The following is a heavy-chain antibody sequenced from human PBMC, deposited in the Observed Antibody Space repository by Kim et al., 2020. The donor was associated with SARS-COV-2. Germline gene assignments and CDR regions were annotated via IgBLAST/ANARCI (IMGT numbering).Heavy chain of an antibody. J-gene: IGHJ3*02. V-gene: IGHV4-30-4*01. Sequence: SETLSLTCTVSGGSISSGDYYWSWIRQPPGKGLEWIGYIYYSGSTYYNPSLKSRVTISVDTSKNQFSLKLSSVTAADTAVYYCARGEAPGAFDIWGQGTMVTVSS. CDR3: ARGEAPGAFDI. D-gene: IGHD1-26*01. CDR2: IYYSGST. CDR1: GGSISSGDYY.